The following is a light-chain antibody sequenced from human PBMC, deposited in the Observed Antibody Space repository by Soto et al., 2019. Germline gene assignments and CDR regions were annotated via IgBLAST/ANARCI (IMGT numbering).Light chain of an antibody. CDR1: NIVGYN. V-gene: IGLV3-21*02. J-gene: IGLJ1*01. CDR2: DDG. CDR3: QIWDSDSDNYV. Sequence: YDLAQPPSASGAPGRAASITCAGSNIVGYNVQCYQQKPGVAPLLVVSDDGGWPSGILERLSGATYGNKATLATSRVEAGDEADNYCQIWDSDSDNYVFGSGTKVTVL.